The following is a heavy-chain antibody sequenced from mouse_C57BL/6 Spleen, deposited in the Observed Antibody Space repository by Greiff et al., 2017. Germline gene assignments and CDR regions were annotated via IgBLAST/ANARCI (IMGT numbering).Heavy chain of an antibody. D-gene: IGHD2-1*01. J-gene: IGHJ4*01. Sequence: VQLQQPGAELVMPGASVKLSCKASGYTFTSYWMHWVKQRPGQGLEWIGEIDPSDSYTNYNQKFKGKSTLTVDKSSSTAYMQLSSLTSEDSAVYYCARGDGNSVTYYAMDYWGQGTSVTVSS. CDR1: GYTFTSYW. V-gene: IGHV1-69*01. CDR2: IDPSDSYT. CDR3: ARGDGNSVTYYAMDY.